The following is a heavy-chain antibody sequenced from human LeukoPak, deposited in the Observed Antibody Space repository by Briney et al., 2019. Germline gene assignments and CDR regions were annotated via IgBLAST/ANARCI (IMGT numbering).Heavy chain of an antibody. CDR1: GGSFSGYY. V-gene: IGHV4-34*01. J-gene: IGHJ4*02. Sequence: KPSEALSLTCAVYGGSFSGYYRSWIRQPPGKGLEWIGEINHSGSTNYNPSLKSRVTISVDTSKNQFSLRLSSVTAADTAVYYCARYGITIVRGGKYYFDSWGQGTLVTVSS. CDR2: INHSGST. D-gene: IGHD3-10*01. CDR3: ARYGITIVRGGKYYFDS.